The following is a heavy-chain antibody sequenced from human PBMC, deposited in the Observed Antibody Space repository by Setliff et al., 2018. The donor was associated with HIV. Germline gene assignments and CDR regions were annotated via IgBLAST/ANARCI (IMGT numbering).Heavy chain of an antibody. CDR1: GYTFTGYY. CDR3: ARGHGDAFDI. V-gene: IGHV1-2*02. J-gene: IGHJ3*02. Sequence: GASVKVSCKASGYTFTGYYMHWVRQAPGQGLEWMGWINPNSGGTTYAQKFQGRVTMTRDTSTSTVYMELSSLRSEDTAVYYCARGHGDAFDIWGQGTMVTVSS. CDR2: INPNSGGT.